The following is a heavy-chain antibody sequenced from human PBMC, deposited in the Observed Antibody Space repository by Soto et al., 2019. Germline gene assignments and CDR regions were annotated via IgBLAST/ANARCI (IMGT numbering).Heavy chain of an antibody. J-gene: IGHJ5*02. CDR2: INAGNGNT. V-gene: IGHV1-3*01. CDR1: GYTFTAYN. Sequence: QVQRVQSGAEVKEPGASVRVSCKAFGYTFTAYNIHWLRQAPGQGLEWMGWINAGNGNTRSSRKFQGRVIITRDTSAITAYLEVDSLRSEDTAIYYCARVAPSGGSVPRFDPWGQGTLLTVSS. D-gene: IGHD3-10*01. CDR3: ARVAPSGGSVPRFDP.